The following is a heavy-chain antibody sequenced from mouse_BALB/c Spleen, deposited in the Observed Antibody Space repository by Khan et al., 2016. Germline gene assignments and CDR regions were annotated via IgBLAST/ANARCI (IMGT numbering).Heavy chain of an antibody. CDR3: ARHGSGHYYAMDY. CDR2: IWAGGST. CDR1: GFSLTTYG. J-gene: IGHJ4*01. Sequence: QVQLKQSGPGLVAPSQSLSITCTVSGFSLTTYGVHWIRQPPGKGLEWLGVIWAGGSTNYNSALMSRLSISKDNSKSQVFLKMNSLQTDDTAMYYCARHGSGHYYAMDYWGQGTSVTVSS. V-gene: IGHV2-9*02. D-gene: IGHD1-1*01.